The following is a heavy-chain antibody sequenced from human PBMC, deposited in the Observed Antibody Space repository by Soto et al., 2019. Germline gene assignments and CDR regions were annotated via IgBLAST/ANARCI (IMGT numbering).Heavy chain of an antibody. V-gene: IGHV3-74*01. CDR1: FSGHW. CDR3: ARSGIQLWFLSS. J-gene: IGHJ5*02. CDR2: INSDGSST. D-gene: IGHD5-18*01. Sequence: EVQLVESGGGLVQPGGSLRLSCTTFSGHWMHWVRQAPGKGLVWVSRINSDGSSTSYADSVKGRFTISRDNAKNTLYLQMNSLRAEDTAVYYCARSGIQLWFLSSWGQGTLVTVSS.